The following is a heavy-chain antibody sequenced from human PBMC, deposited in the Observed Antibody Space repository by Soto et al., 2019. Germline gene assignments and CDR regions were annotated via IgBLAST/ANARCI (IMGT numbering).Heavy chain of an antibody. CDR3: AKDLRTGDTAMVTWRFDY. J-gene: IGHJ4*02. CDR1: GFTFSSYA. CDR2: ISGSGGST. Sequence: GGSLRLSCAASGFTFSSYAMSWVRQAPGKGLEWVSAISGSGGSTYYADSVKGRFTISRDNSKNTLYLQMNSLRAEDTAVYYCAKDLRTGDTAMVTWRFDYWGQGTLVTVSS. D-gene: IGHD5-18*01. V-gene: IGHV3-23*01.